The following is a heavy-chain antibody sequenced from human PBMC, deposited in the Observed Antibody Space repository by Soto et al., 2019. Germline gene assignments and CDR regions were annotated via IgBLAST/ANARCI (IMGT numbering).Heavy chain of an antibody. CDR1: GFTFDDYT. J-gene: IGHJ4*02. Sequence: GGSLRLSCAASGFTFDDYTMHWVRQAPGKGLEWVSRIKSDGSSTNYADSVKGRFTVSRDNPKNTLFLQMNSLRAEDTAVYYCVREFGKGDYWGQGTLVTVSS. D-gene: IGHD3-10*01. V-gene: IGHV3-43*01. CDR3: VREFGKGDY. CDR2: IKSDGSST.